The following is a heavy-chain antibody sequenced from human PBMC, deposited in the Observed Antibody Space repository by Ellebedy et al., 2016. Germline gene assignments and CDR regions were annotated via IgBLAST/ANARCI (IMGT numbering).Heavy chain of an antibody. CDR1: GFSFSSYS. CDR2: ISRNSTFI. J-gene: IGHJ4*02. V-gene: IGHV3-21*01. D-gene: IGHD1-1*01. CDR3: ARDSGGTGFD. Sequence: GESLKISCAVSGFSFSSYSMNWVRQAPGKGLEWVSLISRNSTFIYYADSVKGRFTISRDNAKNSLYLQMNSLRAEDTAVYYCARDSGGTGFDWGQGTLVTVSS.